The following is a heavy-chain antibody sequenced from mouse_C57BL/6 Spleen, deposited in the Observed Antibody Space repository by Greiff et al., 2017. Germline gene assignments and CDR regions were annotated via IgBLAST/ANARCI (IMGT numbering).Heavy chain of an antibody. J-gene: IGHJ4*01. CDR2: ISPVSGET. CDR3: GGGEPSCAMDY. CDR1: GYTFNDHI. V-gene: IGHV1-11*01. Sequence: VQLQQSGAELASPGASVTLSCKASGYTFNDHIMNWVKKRPGKGLEWIGRISPVSGETKYNQKFMGTATFSVDRSSSTVYMVLISLTSEAPAVYYCGGGEPSCAMDYWGQGTAVTVPA.